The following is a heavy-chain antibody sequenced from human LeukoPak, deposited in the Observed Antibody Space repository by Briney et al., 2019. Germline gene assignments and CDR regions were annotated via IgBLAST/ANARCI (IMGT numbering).Heavy chain of an antibody. D-gene: IGHD3-10*01. CDR3: ARDPSSFGSGTRGDDY. V-gene: IGHV4-4*07. Sequence: SETLSLTRTVSGGSISSYYWSWIRQPAGKGLEWIGRIYTSGSTNYNPSLKSRVTMSVDTSKNQFSLKLSSVTAADTAVYYCARDPSSFGSGTRGDDYWGQGTLVTVSS. CDR1: GGSISSYY. J-gene: IGHJ4*02. CDR2: IYTSGST.